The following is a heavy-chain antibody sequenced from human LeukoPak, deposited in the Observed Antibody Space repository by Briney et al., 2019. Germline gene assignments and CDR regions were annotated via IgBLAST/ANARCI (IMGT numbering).Heavy chain of an antibody. CDR1: GGTISSYN. D-gene: IGHD4-23*01. CDR2: IYTSGST. Sequence: SETLSLTCTVSGGTISSYNWSWIRQPAGKGLEWIGRIYTSGSTKYNPSLKGRVTMSVDTSKNQLSLNLSSVTAADTAVYYCARDPNSALWGQGTLVTVSS. J-gene: IGHJ4*02. V-gene: IGHV4-4*07. CDR3: ARDPNSAL.